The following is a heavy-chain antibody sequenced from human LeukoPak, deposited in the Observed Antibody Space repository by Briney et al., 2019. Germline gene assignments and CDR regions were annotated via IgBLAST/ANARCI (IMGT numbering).Heavy chain of an antibody. J-gene: IGHJ4*02. Sequence: SQGLSLTCAISGDSVSSNSVAWNWIRQSPSRGLEWLGRTDYRSKWYNDHAESVKSRINIKPDPSKNQFSLQLNSVTPEDTAVYYCARDTAGLDYWGEGTLVT. CDR2: TDYRSKWYN. CDR1: GDSVSSNSVA. D-gene: IGHD6-19*01. CDR3: ARDTAGLDY. V-gene: IGHV6-1*01.